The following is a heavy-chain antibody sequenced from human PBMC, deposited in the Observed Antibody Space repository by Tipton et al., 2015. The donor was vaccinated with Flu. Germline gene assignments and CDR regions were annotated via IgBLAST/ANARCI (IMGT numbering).Heavy chain of an antibody. V-gene: IGHV4-39*01. CDR2: IYYSGST. CDR1: SGSIGSSSDY. J-gene: IGHJ5*02. D-gene: IGHD4-11*01. CDR3: ARRDYSNYVSEPKNWFDP. Sequence: TLSLTCNVSSGSIGSSSDYWGWIRQPPGKGLEWIGTIYYSGSTYYNPSLRSRVTISVDTSKNQFSLRLSSVTAADTAVYYCARRDYSNYVSEPKNWFDPWGQGILVTVSS.